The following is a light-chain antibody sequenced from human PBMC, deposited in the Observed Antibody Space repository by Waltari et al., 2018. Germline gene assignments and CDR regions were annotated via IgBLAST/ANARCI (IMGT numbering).Light chain of an antibody. CDR2: EVT. V-gene: IGLV2-8*01. CDR3: SSYAGGSSLM. J-gene: IGLJ3*02. CDR1: STDGEGYDP. Sequence: QSALTQPPSASGSLGQSITISCTGISTDGEGYDPVFWYQQHPGKAPKLLIYEVTKRPSGVPDRFSGSKSDNTASLAVSGLQTEDEADYYCSSYAGGSSLMFGGGTKLTVL.